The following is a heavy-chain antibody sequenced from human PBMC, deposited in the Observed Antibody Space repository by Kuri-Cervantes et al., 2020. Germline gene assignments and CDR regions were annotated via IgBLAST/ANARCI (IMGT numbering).Heavy chain of an antibody. V-gene: IGHV4-61*02. J-gene: IGHJ3*02. CDR2: IYTSGST. D-gene: IGHD6-13*01. CDR1: GGSISSGSYY. CDR3: ARGVWQQPVLGALDI. Sequence: SCTVSGGSISSGSYYWSWIRQPAGKGLEWIGRIYTSGSTNYNPSLKSRVTISLDTSKNQFSLKLSSVIAADTAIYYCARGVWQQPVLGALDIWGQGTMVTVSS.